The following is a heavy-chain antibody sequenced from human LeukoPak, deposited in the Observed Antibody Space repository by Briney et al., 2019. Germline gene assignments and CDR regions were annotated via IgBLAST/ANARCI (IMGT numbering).Heavy chain of an antibody. CDR1: GGSISSYY. CDR3: ARGPGGYSYGCYFDY. J-gene: IGHJ4*02. V-gene: IGHV4-59*01. CDR2: FYYSGST. Sequence: ETRSLTCAVSGGSISSYYWSWIRQPPGKGLEWIGFFYYSGSTNYNPSLKSRVTISVDTSKNHFSLQLSSVTAADTAVYYCARGPGGYSYGCYFDYWGQGTLVTVSS. D-gene: IGHD5-18*01.